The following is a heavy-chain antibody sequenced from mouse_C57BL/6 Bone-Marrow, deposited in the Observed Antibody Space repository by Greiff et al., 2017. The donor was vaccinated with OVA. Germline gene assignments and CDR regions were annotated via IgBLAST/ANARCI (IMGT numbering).Heavy chain of an antibody. V-gene: IGHV1-59*01. Sequence: VQLQQPGAELVRPGTSVKLSCKASGYTFTSYWMHWVKQRPGQGLEWIGVIDPSDSYTNYNQKFKGKATLTVDTSSSTAYLQLRSLTSEDSAVYYCAVTGTFYYAMDYWGQGTSVTVSS. J-gene: IGHJ4*01. CDR3: AVTGTFYYAMDY. D-gene: IGHD4-1*01. CDR2: IDPSDSYT. CDR1: GYTFTSYW.